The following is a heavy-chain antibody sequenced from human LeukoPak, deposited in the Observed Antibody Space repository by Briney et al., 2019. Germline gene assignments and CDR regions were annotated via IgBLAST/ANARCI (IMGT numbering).Heavy chain of an antibody. J-gene: IGHJ4*02. CDR2: IRYDGSNK. CDR3: AKEAIGGIAVRRYFDY. Sequence: GGSLRLSCAASGFTFTSYAMSWVRQAPGKGLEWVAFIRYDGSNKYYADSVKGRFTISRDNSKNTLYLQMNSLRAEDTAVYYCAKEAIGGIAVRRYFDYWGQGTLVTVSS. CDR1: GFTFTSYA. V-gene: IGHV3-30*02. D-gene: IGHD6-19*01.